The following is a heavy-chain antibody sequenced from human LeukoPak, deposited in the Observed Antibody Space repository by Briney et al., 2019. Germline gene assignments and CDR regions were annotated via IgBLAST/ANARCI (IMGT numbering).Heavy chain of an antibody. D-gene: IGHD2-2*01. CDR3: ASPYCSSTSCYGWFDP. Sequence: SQTLSLTCTVSGGSISNTNYYWIWIRQPPGMGLEYIGYIYYSGSSYYSPSLKSRVSISVDTSKNQFSLKLSSVTAADTAVYYCASPYCSSTSCYGWFDPWGQGTLVTVSS. CDR2: IYYSGSS. CDR1: GGSISNTNYY. V-gene: IGHV4-30-4*08. J-gene: IGHJ5*02.